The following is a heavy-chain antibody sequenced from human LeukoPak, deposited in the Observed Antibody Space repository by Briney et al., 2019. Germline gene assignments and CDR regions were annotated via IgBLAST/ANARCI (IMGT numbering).Heavy chain of an antibody. CDR1: SGSISTSNYY. J-gene: IGHJ5*02. D-gene: IGHD3-16*01. Sequence: SETLSLTCTVSSGSISTSNYYWGWVRQPPGRGLEWIGSIYYSGSTYYNPSLKSRVTISVDTSKNQFSLKLRAVTAADTAVYYCAILAGDPDRDWFDLWGQATLVTVSS. V-gene: IGHV4-39*07. CDR3: AILAGDPDRDWFDL. CDR2: IYYSGST.